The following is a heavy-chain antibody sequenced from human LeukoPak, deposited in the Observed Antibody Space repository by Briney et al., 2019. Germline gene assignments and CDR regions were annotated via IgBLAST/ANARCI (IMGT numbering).Heavy chain of an antibody. Sequence: QPGGSLRLSCSASGFTFSYYAMHWVRQAPGKGLEYVSGITSSGGSTYYTDSVKGRFTIFRDNSNNTLYLQMSSLRAEDTAVYYCVKGDYSGYTFPAFDYWGQGTLVSVSS. CDR2: ITSSGGST. CDR3: VKGDYSGYTFPAFDY. V-gene: IGHV3-64D*06. D-gene: IGHD5-12*01. J-gene: IGHJ4*02. CDR1: GFTFSYYA.